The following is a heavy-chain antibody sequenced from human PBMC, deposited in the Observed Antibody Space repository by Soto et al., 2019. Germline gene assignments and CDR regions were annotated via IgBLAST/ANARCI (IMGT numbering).Heavy chain of an antibody. Sequence: EVQLVESGGGLVKPRGSLRLSCAASGFTFSDSWMGWVRQGPGRGLEWVGRILSKTDGGTTDYAAPVKGRFTISREDSKNTLNLQMNSLKSEDTALCYCTTYDYIWRNYRYRLAYWGQGTLVTVSS. CDR1: GFTFSDSW. CDR2: ILSKTDGGTT. CDR3: TTYDYIWRNYRYRLAY. D-gene: IGHD3-16*02. J-gene: IGHJ4*02. V-gene: IGHV3-15*01.